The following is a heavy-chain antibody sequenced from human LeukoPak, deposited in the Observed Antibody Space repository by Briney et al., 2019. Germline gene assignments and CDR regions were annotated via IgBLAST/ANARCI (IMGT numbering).Heavy chain of an antibody. Sequence: SETLSLTCAVYGGSFSGYYWTWIRQPPGKGLEWIGEINHSGSTNYNPSLKSRVTISVDTSKNQFSLKLSSVTAADTAVYYCARAPSYSSGWGYYYYYMDVWGKGTTVTVSS. CDR3: ARAPSYSSGWGYYYYYMDV. CDR1: GGSFSGYY. D-gene: IGHD6-19*01. V-gene: IGHV4-34*01. J-gene: IGHJ6*03. CDR2: INHSGST.